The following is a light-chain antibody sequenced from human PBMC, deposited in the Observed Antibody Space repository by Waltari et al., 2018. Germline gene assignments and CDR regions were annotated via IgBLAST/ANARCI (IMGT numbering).Light chain of an antibody. Sequence: IVMTQSPATLSVSPGERATLTCRASQSISTNLAWFQEKPGQAPRLLLYGAPTRATGVPARFSGSGSGTYFTLVISSLRSEDFAVYYCQHYDKWLRYSFGQGTKVEIK. V-gene: IGKV3-15*01. CDR1: QSISTN. J-gene: IGKJ2*01. CDR2: GAP. CDR3: QHYDKWLRYS.